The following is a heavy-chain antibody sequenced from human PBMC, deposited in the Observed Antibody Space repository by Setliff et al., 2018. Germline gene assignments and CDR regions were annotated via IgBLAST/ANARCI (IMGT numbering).Heavy chain of an antibody. V-gene: IGHV3-7*03. CDR2: IKQDASEK. CDR1: GFTFRSYS. CDR3: AKDIMVYYYGSGRAFDI. J-gene: IGHJ3*02. Sequence: GGSLRLSCAASGFTFRSYSMTWVRQAPGKGLEWVANIKQDASEKYYVDSVKGRFTISRDNAKNSLYLQMNSLRAEDTALYYCAKDIMVYYYGSGRAFDIWGQGTMVTVSS. D-gene: IGHD3-10*01.